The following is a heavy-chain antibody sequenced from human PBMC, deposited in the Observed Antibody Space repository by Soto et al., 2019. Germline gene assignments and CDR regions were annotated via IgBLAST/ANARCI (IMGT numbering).Heavy chain of an antibody. V-gene: IGHV4-39*01. D-gene: IGHD2-15*01. J-gene: IGHJ4*02. CDR2: IDYNGVT. Sequence: SETLSLTCTVSGGSIYRSGYYWGWIRQPPGRGLEWIGNIDYNGVTYSNPSLKSRVTISRDTSKNQFSLKLTSVTAADTALYYCGKVLVGATGHTDSDYWGPGKLVTVSS. CDR1: GGSIYRSGYY. CDR3: GKVLVGATGHTDSDY.